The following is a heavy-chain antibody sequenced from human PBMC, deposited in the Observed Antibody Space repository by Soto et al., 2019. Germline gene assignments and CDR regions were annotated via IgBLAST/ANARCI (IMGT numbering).Heavy chain of an antibody. Sequence: GGSLRLSCAASGFTFSSYAMHWVRQAPGKGLEWVAVISYDGSNKYYADSVKGRFTISRDNSKNTLYLQMNSLRAEDTAVYYCASIAARPGTRRYGMDVWGQGTTVTVSS. CDR1: GFTFSSYA. CDR3: ASIAARPGTRRYGMDV. CDR2: ISYDGSNK. J-gene: IGHJ6*02. D-gene: IGHD6-6*01. V-gene: IGHV3-30-3*01.